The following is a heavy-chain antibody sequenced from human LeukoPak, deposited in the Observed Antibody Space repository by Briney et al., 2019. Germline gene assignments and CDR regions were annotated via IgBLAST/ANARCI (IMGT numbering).Heavy chain of an antibody. CDR2: INHSGST. CDR1: GGSFSGYY. J-gene: IGHJ4*02. CDR3: ALRQDWRDPFDY. V-gene: IGHV4-34*01. Sequence: SETLSLTSAVYGGSFSGYYWSWIRQPPGKGLEWIGEINHSGSTNYNPSLKSRVTISVDTSKNQFSLKLSSVTAADTAVYYCALRQDWRDPFDYWGQGTLVTVSS. D-gene: IGHD2-21*01.